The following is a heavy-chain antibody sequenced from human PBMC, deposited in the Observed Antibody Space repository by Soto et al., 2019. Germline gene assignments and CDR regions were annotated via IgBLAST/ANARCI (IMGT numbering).Heavy chain of an antibody. J-gene: IGHJ3*02. CDR1: GVSISSGGYC. Sequence: SETLSLTCTVSGVSISSGGYCWSWIRQHPGKGLEWIGYIYYSGSTYYNPSLKSRVTISVDTSKNQFSLKLSSVTAADTAVYYCARDLGYCSGGSCYSDAFDIWGQGTMVTVSS. CDR2: IYYSGST. CDR3: ARDLGYCSGGSCYSDAFDI. V-gene: IGHV4-31*03. D-gene: IGHD2-15*01.